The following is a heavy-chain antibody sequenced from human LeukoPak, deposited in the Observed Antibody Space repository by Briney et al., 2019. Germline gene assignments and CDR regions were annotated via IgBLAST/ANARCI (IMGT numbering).Heavy chain of an antibody. V-gene: IGHV4-59*12. D-gene: IGHD3-10*01. J-gene: IGHJ5*02. CDR1: GGSISSYY. CDR3: ARGIGYYYGSGSYYWFDP. Sequence: SETLSLTCTVSGGSISSYYWSWIRQPPGKGLEWIGYIYYSGSTNYNPSLKSRVTISVDTSKNQFSLKLSSVTAADTAVYYCARGIGYYYGSGSYYWFDPWGQGTLVTVSS. CDR2: IYYSGST.